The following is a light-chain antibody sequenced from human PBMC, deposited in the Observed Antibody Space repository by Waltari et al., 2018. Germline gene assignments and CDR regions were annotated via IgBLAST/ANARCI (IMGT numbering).Light chain of an antibody. Sequence: DIVMTQSPDSLAVSLGERATINCKSSQSVLYSSNNKNYLGWYQQKPGQTPKLLIHWASTRESWVPDRFSVSGSGTDFTLTISSQQAEDVAVDYCQQYYSIPLTFGGGTRVEIK. CDR1: QSVLYSSNNKNY. CDR2: WAS. CDR3: QQYYSIPLT. V-gene: IGKV4-1*01. J-gene: IGKJ4*01.